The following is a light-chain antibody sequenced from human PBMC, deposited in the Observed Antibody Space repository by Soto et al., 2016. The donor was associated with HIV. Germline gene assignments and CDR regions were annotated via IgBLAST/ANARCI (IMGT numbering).Light chain of an antibody. Sequence: AIQMTQSPSSLSASVGDRVTITCRASQGISSYLAWYQQKPGKAPELLIYAASTLQSGVPSRFSGSGSGTDFTLTISCLQSEDFATYYCQQYNSYPLTFGGGTKVEIK. CDR2: AAS. J-gene: IGKJ4*01. V-gene: IGKV1-8*01. CDR1: QGISSY. CDR3: QQYNSYPLT.